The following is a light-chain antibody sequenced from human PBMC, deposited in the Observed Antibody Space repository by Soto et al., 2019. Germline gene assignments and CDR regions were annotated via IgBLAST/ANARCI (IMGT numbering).Light chain of an antibody. CDR3: QQYNSSPPEFT. CDR1: KSISSSY. Sequence: EIVLTQSPGTLSVSPGERVTLSCRASKSISSSYLAWYQQRPGQAPRLLIFGASYRATGIPDRFSGSGSGTDFTLTISRLEPEDFAVYYCQQYNSSPPEFTFGPGTKVDSK. V-gene: IGKV3-20*01. CDR2: GAS. J-gene: IGKJ3*01.